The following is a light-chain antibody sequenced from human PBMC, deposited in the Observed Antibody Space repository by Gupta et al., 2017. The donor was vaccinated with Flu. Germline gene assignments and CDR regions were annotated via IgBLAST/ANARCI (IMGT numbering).Light chain of an antibody. J-gene: IGKJ1*01. CDR3: QQDNSYSET. V-gene: IGKV1-5*03. CDR1: QSISSY. Sequence: PSTLSASIGDRVTITCRASQSISSYLAWYQQKPGNAPKLLIYKASALESGVPSRFTGSGSGTEFTLTINSLQPDDFATYYCQQDNSYSETFGQGTKVEIK. CDR2: KAS.